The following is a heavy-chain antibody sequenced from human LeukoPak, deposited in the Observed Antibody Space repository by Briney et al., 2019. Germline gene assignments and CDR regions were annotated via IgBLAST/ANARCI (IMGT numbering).Heavy chain of an antibody. CDR1: GISISDFH. V-gene: IGHV4-59*08. Sequence: SETLSLTCTVAGISISDFHWSWLRPSPEKGLEWIGWITNSGEANYNPSLESRLAMSADTSKSQLSLRVTSVTDADTAVYYCARHVENAAYFHHWGQGKLVTVSS. D-gene: IGHD2-15*01. J-gene: IGHJ4*02. CDR2: ITNSGEA. CDR3: ARHVENAAYFHH.